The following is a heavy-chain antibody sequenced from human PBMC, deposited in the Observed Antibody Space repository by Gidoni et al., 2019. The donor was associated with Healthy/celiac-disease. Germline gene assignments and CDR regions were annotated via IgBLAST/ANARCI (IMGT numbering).Heavy chain of an antibody. CDR2: ISYDGSNK. D-gene: IGHD6-13*01. CDR3: AKDEYSSSSQEGTQYYYYYMDV. J-gene: IGHJ6*03. Sequence: QVQLVESGGGVVQPGRSLRLSCAASGFTFSSYGMHWVRQAPGKGLEWVAVISYDGSNKYYADSVKGRFTISRDNSKNTLYLQMNSLRAEDTAVYYCAKDEYSSSSQEGTQYYYYYMDVWGKGTTVTVSS. CDR1: GFTFSSYG. V-gene: IGHV3-30*18.